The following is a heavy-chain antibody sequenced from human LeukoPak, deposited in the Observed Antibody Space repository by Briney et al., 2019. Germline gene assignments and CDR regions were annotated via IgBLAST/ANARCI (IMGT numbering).Heavy chain of an antibody. CDR1: GGTFSSYT. CDR3: ARDNYDSSGYSLAFDI. D-gene: IGHD3-22*01. Sequence: GASVKVSCXASGGTFSSYTISWVRQAPGQGLEWMGGIIPIFGTANYAQKFQGRVTITTDESTSTAYMELSSLRSEDTAVYYCARDNYDSSGYSLAFDIWGQGTMVTVSS. J-gene: IGHJ3*02. CDR2: IIPIFGTA. V-gene: IGHV1-69*05.